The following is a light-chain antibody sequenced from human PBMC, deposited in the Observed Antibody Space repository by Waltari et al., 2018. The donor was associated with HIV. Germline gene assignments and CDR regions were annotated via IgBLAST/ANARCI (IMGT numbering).Light chain of an antibody. V-gene: IGLV4-69*01. CDR1: SEHSTFA. CDR3: QTWGMGIVV. Sequence: QIILTQSPSASASPGASVKLTCTLSSEHSTFAIAWLQQQTEKGPRYLMKLNSDGSHTKGDWIPDRFSGSSSGAERYLSISSLHSDDEADYYCQTWGMGIVVFGGGTKLTVL. CDR2: LNSDGSH. J-gene: IGLJ3*02.